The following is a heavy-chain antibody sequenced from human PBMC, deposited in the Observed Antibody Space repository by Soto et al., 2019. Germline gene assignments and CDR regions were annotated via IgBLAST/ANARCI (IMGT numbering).Heavy chain of an antibody. CDR2: ISAHNGNT. V-gene: IGHV1-18*01. CDR1: GYTFTSYG. CDR3: ARGRYGDY. D-gene: IGHD1-1*01. J-gene: IGHJ4*02. Sequence: QVHLVQSGAEVKKPGASVKVSCKASGYTFTSYGITWVRQAPGQGLEWMGWISAHNGNTDYAQKLQGRVIVTRATSTSAAYMELRSLISDDTGVYYCARGRYGDYWGQGALVTVS.